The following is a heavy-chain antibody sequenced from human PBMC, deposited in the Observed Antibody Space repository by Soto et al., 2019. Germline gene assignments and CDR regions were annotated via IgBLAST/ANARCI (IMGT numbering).Heavy chain of an antibody. CDR2: ISAYNGNT. CDR3: ARDDARVSITNTDY. D-gene: IGHD1-20*01. CDR1: GYTFTSYA. Sequence: QVQLVQSGAEVKKPGASVKVSCKASGYTFTSYAISWVRQAPGQGLEWMGWISAYNGNTNYAQRFQGRVTMTTDTSADTAYMELRSLRSDDTAVYFCARDDARVSITNTDYWGQGTLVTVSS. V-gene: IGHV1-18*01. J-gene: IGHJ4*02.